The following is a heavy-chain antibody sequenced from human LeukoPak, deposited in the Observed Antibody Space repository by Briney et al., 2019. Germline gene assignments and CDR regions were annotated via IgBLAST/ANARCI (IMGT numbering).Heavy chain of an antibody. J-gene: IGHJ4*02. D-gene: IGHD3-10*01. CDR1: GGTFSSYA. V-gene: IGHV1-69*04. CDR3: ARDSTGYYGSGSYY. CDR2: IIPILDIA. Sequence: SVKVSCTASGGTFSSYAISWVRQAPGQGLEWMGRIIPILDIANYAQKFQGRVTITADKSTSTAYMELSSLRSEDTAVYYCARDSTGYYGSGSYYWGQGTLVTVSS.